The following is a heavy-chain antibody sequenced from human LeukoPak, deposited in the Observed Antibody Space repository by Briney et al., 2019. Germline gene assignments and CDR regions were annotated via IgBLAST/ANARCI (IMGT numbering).Heavy chain of an antibody. V-gene: IGHV4-39*07. CDR1: GGPISSSSYY. Sequence: SETLSLTCTVSGGPISSSSYYWGWIRQPPGKGLEWIGSIYYSGSTYYNPSLKSRVTISVDTSKNQFSLKLSSVTAADTAVYYCARGPPEYYDFWSGYYFVYWGQGTLVTVSS. CDR3: ARGPPEYYDFWSGYYFVY. J-gene: IGHJ4*02. D-gene: IGHD3-3*01. CDR2: IYYSGST.